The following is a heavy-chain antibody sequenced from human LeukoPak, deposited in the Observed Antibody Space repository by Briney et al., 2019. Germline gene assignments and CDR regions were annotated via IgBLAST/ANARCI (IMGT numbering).Heavy chain of an antibody. J-gene: IGHJ4*02. CDR1: GFTFSSYA. CDR3: AKSGRDGYNYYFDY. CDR2: ISGSGGST. V-gene: IGHV3-23*01. Sequence: PGGSLRLSCAASGFTFSSYAMSWVRQAPEKGLEWVSAISGSGGSTYYADSVKGRFTISRDNSKNTLYLQMNSLRAEDTAVYYCAKSGRDGYNYYFDYWGQGTLVTVSS. D-gene: IGHD5-12*01.